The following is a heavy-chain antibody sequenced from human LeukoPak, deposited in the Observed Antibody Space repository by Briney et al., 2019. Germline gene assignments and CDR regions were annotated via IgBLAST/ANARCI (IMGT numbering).Heavy chain of an antibody. CDR3: ARDLYSSGRHYYYYYGMDV. Sequence: SVKVSCKASGGTFSSCAISWVRQAPGQGLEWMGGIIPIFGTANYAQKFQGRVTITADESTSTAYMELSSLRSEDTAVYYCARDLYSSGRHYYYYYGMDVWGKGTTVTVSS. CDR1: GGTFSSCA. CDR2: IIPIFGTA. J-gene: IGHJ6*04. V-gene: IGHV1-69*13. D-gene: IGHD6-19*01.